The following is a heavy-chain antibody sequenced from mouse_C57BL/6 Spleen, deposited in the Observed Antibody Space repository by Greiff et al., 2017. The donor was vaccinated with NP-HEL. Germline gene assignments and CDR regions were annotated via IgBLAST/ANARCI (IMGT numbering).Heavy chain of an antibody. CDR1: GYTFTDYY. D-gene: IGHD2-4*01. Sequence: VQLQQSGAELVRPGASVKLSCKASGYTFTDYYINWVKQRPGQGLEWIARIYPGSGNTYYNEKFKGKATLTAEKSSSTAYMQLSSLTSEDSAVYFCAREDYDYEGYFEVWGTGTTVTVSS. CDR2: IYPGSGNT. J-gene: IGHJ1*03. CDR3: AREDYDYEGYFEV. V-gene: IGHV1-76*01.